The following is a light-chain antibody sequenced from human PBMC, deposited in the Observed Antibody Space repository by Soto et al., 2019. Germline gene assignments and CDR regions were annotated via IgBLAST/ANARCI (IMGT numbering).Light chain of an antibody. Sequence: DMQMTQSPSTLSASVGDRVTITYRASQSISDSLAWYQQKPGKAPKLLIYEASTLKSGVPSRFSGSRSGTEYTLTISSLQPDDFAIYYCQQYNGYWTFGQGTKVEIK. CDR1: QSISDS. J-gene: IGKJ1*01. CDR3: QQYNGYWT. CDR2: EAS. V-gene: IGKV1-5*03.